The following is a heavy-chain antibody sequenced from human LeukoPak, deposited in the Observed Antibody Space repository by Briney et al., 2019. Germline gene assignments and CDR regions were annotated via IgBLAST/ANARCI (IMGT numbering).Heavy chain of an antibody. CDR1: GFTFSSYW. V-gene: IGHV3-7*01. D-gene: IGHD1-7*01. CDR3: ARDIDDVGITGTNDY. CDR2: IKQDGSEK. J-gene: IGHJ4*02. Sequence: GGSLRLSCAASGFTFSSYWMSWVRQAPGKGREWVANIKQDGSEKYYVDSVKGRFTLSRDNANNSLYLQMNSLRAEDTAVYYCARDIDDVGITGTNDYWGQGTLVTVSS.